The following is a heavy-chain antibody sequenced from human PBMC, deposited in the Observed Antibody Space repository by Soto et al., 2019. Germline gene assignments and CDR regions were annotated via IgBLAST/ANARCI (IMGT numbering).Heavy chain of an antibody. Sequence: LSLPCTVWGGSISGSSYYGGWIRQPPGRGLEWIGNIYLSGTTYYNPSLKSRVTISYDTSKNQFSLNLRSVTAADTAVYYCVRPLRYSSGPSNSFDPRGQGPLVT. CDR3: VRPLRYSSGPSNSFDP. J-gene: IGHJ5*02. CDR2: IYLSGTT. V-gene: IGHV4-39*01. CDR1: GGSISGSSYY. D-gene: IGHD6-25*01.